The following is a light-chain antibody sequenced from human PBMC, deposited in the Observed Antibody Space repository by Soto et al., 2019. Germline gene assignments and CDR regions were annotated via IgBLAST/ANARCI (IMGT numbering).Light chain of an antibody. V-gene: IGKV3-15*01. CDR1: QSVSSD. CDR2: SPS. CDR3: QQYNNWSRT. Sequence: EIVMTQSPATLSVSPGERATLSCRASQSVSSDLAWYHQKPGQAPRLLIYSPSTRATGIPARFSGSGSGTEFTLTINRLQSEDFAVYYCQQYNNWSRTFGQGTKVQIK. J-gene: IGKJ1*01.